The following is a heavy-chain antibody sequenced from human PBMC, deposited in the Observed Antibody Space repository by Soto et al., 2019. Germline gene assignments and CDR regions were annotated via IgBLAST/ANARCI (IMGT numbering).Heavy chain of an antibody. CDR1: GGSFSGYY. D-gene: IGHD6-13*01. V-gene: IGHV4-34*01. CDR3: AREGIAAAGRYWFDP. Sequence: QVQLQQWGAGLLKPSETLSLTCAVYGGSFSGYYWRWIRQPPGKGLEWIGEINHSGSTNYNPSLKSRVTISGDTSKNQFSLNLSAVTAADTAVYYCAREGIAAAGRYWFDPWGQGTLVTVSS. J-gene: IGHJ5*02. CDR2: INHSGST.